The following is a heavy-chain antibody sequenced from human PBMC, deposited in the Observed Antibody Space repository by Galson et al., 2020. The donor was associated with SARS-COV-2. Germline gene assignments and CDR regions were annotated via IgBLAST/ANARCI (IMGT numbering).Heavy chain of an antibody. V-gene: IGHV3-11*01. CDR2: ISSSGSTI. D-gene: IGHD2-15*01. J-gene: IGHJ3*02. CDR1: GFTFSDYY. Sequence: GESLKISCAASGFTFSDYYMSWIRQAPGKGLEWVSYISSSGSTIYYADSVKGRFTISRDNAKNSLYLQMNSLRAEDTAVYYCATRGRVVAATPDAFDIWGQGTMVTVSS. CDR3: ATRGRVVAATPDAFDI.